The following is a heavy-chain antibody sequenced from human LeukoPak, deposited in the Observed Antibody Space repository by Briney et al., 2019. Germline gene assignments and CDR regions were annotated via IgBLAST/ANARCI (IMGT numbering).Heavy chain of an antibody. CDR3: TXXXRMPALNNWFDP. CDR2: INPSGGST. CDR1: GYTFTSYY. J-gene: IGHJ5*02. Sequence: ASVKVSCKASGYTFTSYYMHWVRQAPGQGLEWMGIINPSGGSTSYAQKFQGRVTMTRDMSTGTVYMELSSLRSEDTAVYYCTXXXRMPALNNWFDPWGQGTLVTVSS. V-gene: IGHV1-46*01. D-gene: IGHD2-15*01.